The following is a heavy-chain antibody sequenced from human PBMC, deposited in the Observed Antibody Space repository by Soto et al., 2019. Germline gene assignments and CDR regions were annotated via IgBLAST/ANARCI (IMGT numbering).Heavy chain of an antibody. CDR2: IYPGDSDT. V-gene: IGHV5-51*01. CDR3: ARLGYSGYDHYYYSYYGMDV. D-gene: IGHD5-12*01. J-gene: IGHJ6*02. CDR1: GYSFTSYW. Sequence: GESLKISCKGSGYSFTSYWIGWVRQMPGKGLEWMGIIYPGDSDTRYSPSFQGQVTISADKSISTAYLQWSSLKASDTAMYYCARLGYSGYDHYYYSYYGMDVWGQGTTVTVSS.